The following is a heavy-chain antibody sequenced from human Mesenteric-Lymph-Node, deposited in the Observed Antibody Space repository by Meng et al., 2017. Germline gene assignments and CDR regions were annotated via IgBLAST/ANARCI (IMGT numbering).Heavy chain of an antibody. Sequence: GESLKISCAASGFTVSSNYMSWVRQTPGKGLEWVSVIYSGGSTYYADSVKGRFTISRDNSKNTLYLQMNSLRAEDTAVYYCASAHSSSGYYSDAFDIWGQGTMVTVSS. CDR2: IYSGGST. CDR3: ASAHSSSGYYSDAFDI. CDR1: GFTVSSNY. V-gene: IGHV3-53*01. J-gene: IGHJ3*02. D-gene: IGHD3-22*01.